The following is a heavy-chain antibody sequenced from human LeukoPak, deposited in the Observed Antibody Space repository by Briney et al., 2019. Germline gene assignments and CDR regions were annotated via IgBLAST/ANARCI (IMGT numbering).Heavy chain of an antibody. D-gene: IGHD2-21*02. CDR1: GGSISSSSYY. Sequence: SETLSLTCTVSGGSISSSSYYWGWIRQPPGKGLEWIGSIYYSGSTYYNPSLKSRVTISVDTSMNQFSLKLSSVTAADTAVYYCARRVAYCGGDCYSGAFDIWGQGTMVTVSS. CDR2: IYYSGST. CDR3: ARRVAYCGGDCYSGAFDI. J-gene: IGHJ3*02. V-gene: IGHV4-39*07.